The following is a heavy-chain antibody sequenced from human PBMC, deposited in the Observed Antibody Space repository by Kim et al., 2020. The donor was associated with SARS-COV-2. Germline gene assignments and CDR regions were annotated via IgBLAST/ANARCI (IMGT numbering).Heavy chain of an antibody. Sequence: SHDHCPTLKGRVTISENRSKDQFSLKLSSVTAADTAVYYCARGVGYFDYWGQGTLVTVSS. J-gene: IGHJ4*02. V-gene: IGHV4-30-2*01. CDR2: SH. CDR3: ARGVGYFDY.